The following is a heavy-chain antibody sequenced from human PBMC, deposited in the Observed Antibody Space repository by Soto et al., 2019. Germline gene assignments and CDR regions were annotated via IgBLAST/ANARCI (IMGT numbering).Heavy chain of an antibody. Sequence: ASVKVSCKASGHPLTSYYMHCVRQAPGQGLERMGIINPSGGSTSYAQKFQGRVTMTRDTSTSTVYMELSSLRSEDTAVYYCARGSPQLLYYYGMDVWGQGTTVTVSS. CDR2: INPSGGST. CDR1: GHPLTSYY. D-gene: IGHD2-2*01. J-gene: IGHJ6*02. V-gene: IGHV1-46*01. CDR3: ARGSPQLLYYYGMDV.